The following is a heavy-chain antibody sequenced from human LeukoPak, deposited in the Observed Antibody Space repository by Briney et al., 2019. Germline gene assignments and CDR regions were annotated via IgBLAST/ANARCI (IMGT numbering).Heavy chain of an antibody. CDR1: GGSISSYY. Sequence: SETLSLTCTVSGGSISSYYWSWIRQPPGKGLEWIGYIYYSGSTNCNPSLKSRVTISVDTSKNQFSLKLSSVTAADTAVYYCARAVTNKSPFFDYWGQGTLVTVSS. J-gene: IGHJ4*02. CDR2: IYYSGST. D-gene: IGHD1-1*01. CDR3: ARAVTNKSPFFDY. V-gene: IGHV4-59*01.